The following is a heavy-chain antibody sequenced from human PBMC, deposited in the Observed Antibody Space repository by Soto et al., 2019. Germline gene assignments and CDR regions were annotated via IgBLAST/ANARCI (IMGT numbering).Heavy chain of an antibody. Sequence: EVQLLESGGGLVQPGGSLRLSCAASGFTFSSYAMSWVRQAPGKGLEWVSAISGSGGSTYYADSVKGRFTISRDNSKNTLYLQMNSLRAEDTAVYYCAKAQREGVIITDDAFDIWGQGTMVTVSS. V-gene: IGHV3-23*01. CDR1: GFTFSSYA. D-gene: IGHD3-10*01. J-gene: IGHJ3*02. CDR2: ISGSGGST. CDR3: AKAQREGVIITDDAFDI.